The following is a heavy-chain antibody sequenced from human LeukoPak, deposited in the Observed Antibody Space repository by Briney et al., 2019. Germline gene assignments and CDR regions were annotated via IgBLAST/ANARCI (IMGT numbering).Heavy chain of an antibody. V-gene: IGHV4-34*01. CDR1: GGSFSGYY. D-gene: IGHD3-3*01. CDR3: ARGRRITIFGAISTNYYYYGMDV. J-gene: IGHJ6*02. Sequence: SETLSLTCAVYGGSFSGYYWSWIRQPPGKGLEWIGEINHSGSTNYNPSLKSRVTISVDTSKNQFSLKLSSVTAADTAVYYCARGRRITIFGAISTNYYYYGMDVWGQGTTVTVSS. CDR2: INHSGST.